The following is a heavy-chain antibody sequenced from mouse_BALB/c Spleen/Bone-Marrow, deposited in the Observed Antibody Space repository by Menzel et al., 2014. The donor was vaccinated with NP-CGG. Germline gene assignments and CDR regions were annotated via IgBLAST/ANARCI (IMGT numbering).Heavy chain of an antibody. CDR3: ARGSYYEGAMDY. D-gene: IGHD1-1*01. J-gene: IGHJ4*01. V-gene: IGHV2-9*02. CDR1: GFSLTSYG. CDR2: IWAGGST. Sequence: QGQLQQSGPGLVAPSQSLSITCTVSGFSLTSYGVHWVRQPPGKVLEWLGVIWAGGSTNYNSALMSRLSISKDNSKSQVFLKMNSLQTDDTAMYYCARGSYYEGAMDYWGQGTSVTVSS.